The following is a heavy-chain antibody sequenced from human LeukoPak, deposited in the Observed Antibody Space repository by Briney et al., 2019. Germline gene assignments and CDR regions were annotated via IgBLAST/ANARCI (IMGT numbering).Heavy chain of an antibody. V-gene: IGHV4-34*01. CDR2: INHSGST. CDR3: ARGLARFGELSNYYFDY. CDR1: GGSFSGYY. D-gene: IGHD3-10*01. J-gene: IGHJ4*02. Sequence: SETLSLTCAVYGGSFSGYYWSWIRQPPGKGLEWIGEINHSGSTNYNPSLKSRVTMSVDTSKNQFSLKLSSVTAADTAVYYCARGLARFGELSNYYFDYWGQGTLVTVSS.